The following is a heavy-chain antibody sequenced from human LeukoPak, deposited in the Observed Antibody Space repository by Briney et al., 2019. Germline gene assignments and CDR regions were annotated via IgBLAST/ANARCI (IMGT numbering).Heavy chain of an antibody. V-gene: IGHV1-8*01. Sequence: ASVKVSCKASGYTFTSYDINWVRQATGQGLEWMGWKNPNSGNTGYAQKFQGRVTMTRNTSISTAYMELSSLRSEDTAVYYCARRERDYYDSSGSWGQGTLVTVSS. CDR1: GYTFTSYD. J-gene: IGHJ4*02. D-gene: IGHD3-22*01. CDR2: KNPNSGNT. CDR3: ARRERDYYDSSGS.